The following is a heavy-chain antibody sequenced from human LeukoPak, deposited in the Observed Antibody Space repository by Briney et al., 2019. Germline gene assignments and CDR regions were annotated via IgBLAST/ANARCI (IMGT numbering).Heavy chain of an antibody. CDR3: AKGGNSVLLPDAMGS. CDR2: ISGSGDTT. Sequence: GGSLRLSCAASGFTFSRYAMHWVRQAPAKGLEWVSAISGSGDTTYYADSVKGRFTISRDNSKNTLYLQMNSLRAEDTAVYYFAKGGNSVLLPDAMGSWGQGTLVTDSS. D-gene: IGHD1-26*01. J-gene: IGHJ5*02. V-gene: IGHV3-23*01. CDR1: GFTFSRYA.